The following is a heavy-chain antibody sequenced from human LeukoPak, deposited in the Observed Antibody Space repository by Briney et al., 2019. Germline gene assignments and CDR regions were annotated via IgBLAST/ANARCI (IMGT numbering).Heavy chain of an antibody. CDR1: GGSFSGYY. J-gene: IGHJ4*02. V-gene: IGHV4-34*01. CDR2: INHSGST. D-gene: IGHD3-10*01. Sequence: SETLSLTCAVYGGSFSGYYWSWIRQPPGKGLEWIGEINHSGSTNYNPSLKSRVTISVDTSKNQFSLKLSSVTAADTAVYYCARGRRSGRYIDYWGQGTLVTVSS. CDR3: ARGRRSGRYIDY.